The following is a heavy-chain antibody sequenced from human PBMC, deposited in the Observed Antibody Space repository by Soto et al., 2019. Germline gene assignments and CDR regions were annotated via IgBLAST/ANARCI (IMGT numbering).Heavy chain of an antibody. CDR3: VKDESINWYSGHFRH. D-gene: IGHD6-13*01. V-gene: IGHV3-9*01. J-gene: IGHJ1*01. Sequence: GGSLRLSCAASGFTFDDCAMHWVRQVPGKGLEWVSGINWNSGSIGYGDSVKGRFAISRDNAKNSLHLQMNSLSAEDTAFYYCVKDESINWYSGHFRHWGQGTLVTVSS. CDR2: INWNSGSI. CDR1: GFTFDDCA.